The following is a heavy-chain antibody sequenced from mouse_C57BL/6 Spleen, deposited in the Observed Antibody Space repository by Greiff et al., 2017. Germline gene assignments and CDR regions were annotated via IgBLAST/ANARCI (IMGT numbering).Heavy chain of an antibody. J-gene: IGHJ2*01. Sequence: EVQLQQSGPELVKPGASVKISCKASGYTFTDYYMNWVKQSHGKSLEWIGDLNPNNGGTSYNQKFKGKATLTADKSSSTAYMELRSLTSEDSAVYYCARYERGQFYYFDYWGQGTTHTVSS. CDR2: LNPNNGGT. CDR1: GYTFTDYY. CDR3: ARYERGQFYYFDY. D-gene: IGHD2-3*01. V-gene: IGHV1-26*01.